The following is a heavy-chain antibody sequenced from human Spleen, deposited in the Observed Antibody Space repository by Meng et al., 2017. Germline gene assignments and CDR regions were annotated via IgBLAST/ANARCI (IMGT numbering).Heavy chain of an antibody. CDR3: ARVLLVAVTANNWFDP. CDR2: ISNFNSKI. V-gene: IGHV1-18*01. Sequence: ASVKVSCKASGYTFTSYGISWVRQAPGQGLEWMGWISNFNSKIKYSQKFQGRVTMTTDTSTNTAYTELRSLTFDDTAVYHCARVLLVAVTANNWFDPWGQGTLVTVSS. D-gene: IGHD2-21*02. J-gene: IGHJ5*02. CDR1: GYTFTSYG.